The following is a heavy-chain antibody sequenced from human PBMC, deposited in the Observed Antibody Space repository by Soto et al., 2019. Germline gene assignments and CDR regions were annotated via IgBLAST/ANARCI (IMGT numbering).Heavy chain of an antibody. D-gene: IGHD3-22*01. CDR3: ANMIALNGWFDP. CDR2: ISGSGGST. J-gene: IGHJ5*02. Sequence: GGSLRLSCAASGFNFSSYSMNWVRQAPGKGLEWVSYISGSGGSTYYADSVKGRFTISRDNSKNTLYLQMNSLRAEDTAVYYCANMIALNGWFDPWGQGTLVTVSS. V-gene: IGHV3-23*01. CDR1: GFNFSSYS.